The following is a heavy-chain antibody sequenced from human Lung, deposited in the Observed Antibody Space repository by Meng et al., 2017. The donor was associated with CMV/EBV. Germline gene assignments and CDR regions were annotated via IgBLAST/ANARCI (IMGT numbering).Heavy chain of an antibody. D-gene: IGHD3-22*01. V-gene: IGHV3-9*03. J-gene: IGHJ4*02. CDR1: GFNFDDYT. Sequence: GGSLRLXCPASGFNFDDYTIHWFRQGPGKGLEWVSGISWNGNHIGYAGSLKGRVTVSRDTAKNSLYLQMNSLRPEDMSLYYCVKDVDCYDSSGYSDWGQGXLVTVSS. CDR2: ISWNGNHI. CDR3: VKDVDCYDSSGYSD.